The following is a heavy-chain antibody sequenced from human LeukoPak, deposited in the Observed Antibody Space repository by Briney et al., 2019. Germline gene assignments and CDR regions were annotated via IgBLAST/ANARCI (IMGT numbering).Heavy chain of an antibody. CDR3: ARAQVTIFGVVIMGY. CDR2: MNPNSGNT. D-gene: IGHD3-3*01. J-gene: IGHJ4*02. CDR1: GYTFTSHD. V-gene: IGHV1-8*01. Sequence: ASVKVSCKASGYTFTSHDINWVRQATGQGLEWMGWMNPNSGNTGYAQKFQGRVTMTRNTSISTAYMELSSLRSEDTAVYYCARAQVTIFGVVIMGYWGQGTLVTVSS.